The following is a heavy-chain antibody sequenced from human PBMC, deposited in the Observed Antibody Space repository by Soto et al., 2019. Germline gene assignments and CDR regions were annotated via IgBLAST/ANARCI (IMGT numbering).Heavy chain of an antibody. CDR2: ISSSSSTI. CDR3: ACDGRGYSGYDHAFDI. J-gene: IGHJ3*02. CDR1: GFTFSSYS. Sequence: LRLSCAASGFTFSSYSMNWVRQAPGKGLEWVSYISSSSSTIYYADSVKGRFTISRDNAKNSLYLQMNSLRDEDTAVYYCACDGRGYSGYDHAFDISGQGTMVTVSS. V-gene: IGHV3-48*02. D-gene: IGHD5-12*01.